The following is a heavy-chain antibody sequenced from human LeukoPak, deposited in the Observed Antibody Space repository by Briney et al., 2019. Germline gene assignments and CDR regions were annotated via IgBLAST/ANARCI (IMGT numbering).Heavy chain of an antibody. CDR3: AKSGGYGLIDY. J-gene: IGHJ4*02. CDR2: IYTSGST. CDR1: GGPISSGSYY. Sequence: SETLSLTCTVSGGPISSGSYYWSWIRQPAGKGLEWIGRIYTSGSTNYNPSLQSRVTISIETSKNQISLRLNSVTAADTAIYYCAKSGGYGLIDYWGQGTLVTVSS. V-gene: IGHV4-61*02. D-gene: IGHD1-26*01.